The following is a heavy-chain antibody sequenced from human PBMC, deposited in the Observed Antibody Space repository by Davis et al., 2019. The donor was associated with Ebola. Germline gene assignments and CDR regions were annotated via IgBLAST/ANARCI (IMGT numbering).Heavy chain of an antibody. Sequence: GESLKISCAASGFTFSDYYMSWIRQAPGKGLEWVSYISSSGSTIYYADSVKGRFTISRDNAKNSLYLQMNSLRSEDTAVYYCARVFNYDFPWLGGMDVWGQGTTVTVSS. CDR3: ARVFNYDFPWLGGMDV. V-gene: IGHV3-11*01. D-gene: IGHD3-3*01. CDR2: ISSSGSTI. J-gene: IGHJ6*02. CDR1: GFTFSDYY.